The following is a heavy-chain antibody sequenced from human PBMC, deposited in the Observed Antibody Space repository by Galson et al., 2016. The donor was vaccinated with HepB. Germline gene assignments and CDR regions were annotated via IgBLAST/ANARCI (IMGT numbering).Heavy chain of an antibody. V-gene: IGHV3-23*01. CDR1: GFTFNIYA. Sequence: SLRLSCAASGFTFNIYAMTWVRQVPGQGLEWVATISGSGGSTYYADSVQGRFTISRDNSKNTLYLQMNTLRSDDTAKYFCAKDQRRSSDSSLYYGLHVWGQGTTVTVSS. J-gene: IGHJ6*02. CDR2: ISGSGGST. D-gene: IGHD6-6*01. CDR3: AKDQRRSSDSSLYYGLHV.